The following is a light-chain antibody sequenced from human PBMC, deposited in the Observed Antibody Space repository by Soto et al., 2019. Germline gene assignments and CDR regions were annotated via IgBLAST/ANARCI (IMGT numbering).Light chain of an antibody. CDR2: EGS. J-gene: IGLJ1*01. Sequence: QSALTQPASVSGSPGQSITISCTGTSNDVGSYNLVSWYQQHPGKAPKLMIYEGSKRPSGISNRFSGSKSGNTASLTISGLQAEDEAEYYCCSYADSSRIYVFGSGTKVTVL. V-gene: IGLV2-23*01. CDR3: CSYADSSRIYV. CDR1: SNDVGSYNL.